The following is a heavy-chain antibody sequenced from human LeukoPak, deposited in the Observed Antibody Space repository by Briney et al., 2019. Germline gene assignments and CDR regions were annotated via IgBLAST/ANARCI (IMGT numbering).Heavy chain of an antibody. CDR2: IRYDGSNK. Sequence: PGGSLRLSCAASGFTFSSYGMHWVRQAPGKGLEWVAFIRYDGSNKYYADSVKGRFTISRDNSKNTLYLQMNSLRAEDTAVYYCARVPPTVGSSDIWGRGTMVTVSS. J-gene: IGHJ3*02. V-gene: IGHV3-30*02. CDR3: ARVPPTVGSSDI. CDR1: GFTFSSYG.